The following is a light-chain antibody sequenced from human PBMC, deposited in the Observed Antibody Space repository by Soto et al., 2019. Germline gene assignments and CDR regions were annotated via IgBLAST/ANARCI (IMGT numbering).Light chain of an antibody. V-gene: IGKV1-39*01. CDR2: GAS. Sequence: DIQMTQSPSSLSASVGDRVTITCRASQSIDTYLNWYQQKPGKAPKLLIYGASSLQSGVPYSFSGSGSGTDFALTISSLQPEDFATYYCQQTYRTPPTFGQGTYLEIK. CDR3: QQTYRTPPT. CDR1: QSIDTY. J-gene: IGKJ2*01.